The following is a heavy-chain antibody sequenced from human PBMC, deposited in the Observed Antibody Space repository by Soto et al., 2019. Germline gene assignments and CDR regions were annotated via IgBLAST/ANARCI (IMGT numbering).Heavy chain of an antibody. CDR1: GGSVSSGYHY. CDR2: VYYSGST. D-gene: IGHD3-22*01. Sequence: QVLLEESGPGLVKPSQTLSLTCTVSGGSVSSGYHYWSWIRQPPGKGLEWIGYVYYSGSTYYNPSLRSRVTISIDTSKNQFSRKLNPVTASDAAVYFCATESSGSSPLHFDFWGQGALVSVSS. J-gene: IGHJ4*02. V-gene: IGHV4-30-4*01. CDR3: ATESSGSSPLHFDF.